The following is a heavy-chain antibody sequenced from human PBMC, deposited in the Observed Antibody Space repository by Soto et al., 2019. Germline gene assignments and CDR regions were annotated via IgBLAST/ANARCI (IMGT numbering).Heavy chain of an antibody. Sequence: EVQLLESGGGLVQPGGSLRLSCAASGFTFRSYAMSWARQAPGKGLEWVSALSGSGADTFYADSVKGRFTISRDNSKNTLFLQMNSLRADDTAVYYCARVRGVGYYYGMDVW. CDR3: ARVRGVGYYYGMDV. CDR2: LSGSGADT. J-gene: IGHJ6*01. D-gene: IGHD3-10*01. CDR1: GFTFRSYA. V-gene: IGHV3-23*01.